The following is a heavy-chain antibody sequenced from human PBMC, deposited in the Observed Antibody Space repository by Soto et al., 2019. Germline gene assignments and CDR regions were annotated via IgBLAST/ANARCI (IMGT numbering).Heavy chain of an antibody. CDR1: GGSISNGGYY. V-gene: IGHV4-31*03. Sequence: SETLSLTCNSSGGSISNGGYYWRWIRQHPGKGLEWIGYIYYSGSTYYNPSLKSRVTISVDTSKNQFSLKLSSVTAADTAVYYCARVGYCSGGSCYAQFEYWGQGTLVTVSA. J-gene: IGHJ4*02. CDR3: ARVGYCSGGSCYAQFEY. D-gene: IGHD2-15*01. CDR2: IYYSGST.